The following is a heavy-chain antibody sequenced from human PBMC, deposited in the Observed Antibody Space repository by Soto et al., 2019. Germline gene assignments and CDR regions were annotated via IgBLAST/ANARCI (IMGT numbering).Heavy chain of an antibody. Sequence: SGKVSCKASGGTFSSYAISWVRQAPGQGLEWMGGIIPIFGTANYAQKFQGRVTITADESTSTAYMELSSLRSEDTAVYYCAREAPYGSGSYYNRTSLAYYGMDVWGQGTTVTVSS. V-gene: IGHV1-69*13. CDR3: AREAPYGSGSYYNRTSLAYYGMDV. CDR1: GGTFSSYA. CDR2: IIPIFGTA. J-gene: IGHJ6*02. D-gene: IGHD3-10*01.